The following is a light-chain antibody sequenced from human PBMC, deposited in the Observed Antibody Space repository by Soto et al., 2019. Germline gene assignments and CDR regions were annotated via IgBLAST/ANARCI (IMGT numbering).Light chain of an antibody. V-gene: IGKV1-5*01. J-gene: IGKJ1*01. Sequence: DMQMTQSPSTLSASVGDRVTITCRASQSISSWLAWYQQKPGKAPKLLIYDASSLESGVPSRFSGSGSGTEFTLTISSMQPDDFANYYCQQYNSYPVTFGQGTKVDIK. CDR3: QQYNSYPVT. CDR2: DAS. CDR1: QSISSW.